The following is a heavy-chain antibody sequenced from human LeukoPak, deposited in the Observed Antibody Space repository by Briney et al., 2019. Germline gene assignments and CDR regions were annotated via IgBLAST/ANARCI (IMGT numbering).Heavy chain of an antibody. J-gene: IGHJ3*02. CDR1: GFTFDDYG. Sequence: GGSLRLSCAPCGFTFDDYGMSWGRPAPGKGGEWVSGINWNGGSTGYAESVKGRFTISRENAKNALYLQMNSLRAEDTALYCCARARLQRNDAFDMWGQRTMVSVSS. V-gene: IGHV3-20*04. CDR3: ARARLQRNDAFDM. CDR2: INWNGGST. D-gene: IGHD5-24*01.